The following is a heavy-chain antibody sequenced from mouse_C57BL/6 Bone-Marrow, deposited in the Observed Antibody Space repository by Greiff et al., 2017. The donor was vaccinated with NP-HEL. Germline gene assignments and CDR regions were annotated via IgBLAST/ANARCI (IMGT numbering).Heavy chain of an antibody. Sequence: EVHLVESGAELVRPGASVKLSCTASGFNIKDDYMHWVKQRPEQGLEWIGWIDPENGDTEYASKFQGKATITADTSSHTAYLQLSSLTSEDTAVYYCTTPSLRGGQGTTLTVSS. CDR2: IDPENGDT. D-gene: IGHD6-1*01. V-gene: IGHV14-4*01. J-gene: IGHJ2*01. CDR3: TTPSLR. CDR1: GFNIKDDY.